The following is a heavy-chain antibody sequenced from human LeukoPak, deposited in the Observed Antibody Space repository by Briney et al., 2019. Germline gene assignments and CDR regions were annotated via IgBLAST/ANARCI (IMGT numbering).Heavy chain of an antibody. Sequence: SETLSLTCTVSGGSISSYYWSWIRQPPGKGLEWIGYIYYSGSTNYNPPLKSRVTISVDTSKNQFSLKLSSVTAADTAVYYCARFSSIAAAFDYWGLGTLVTVSS. V-gene: IGHV4-59*12. CDR3: ARFSSIAAAFDY. CDR2: IYYSGST. D-gene: IGHD6-13*01. CDR1: GGSISSYY. J-gene: IGHJ4*02.